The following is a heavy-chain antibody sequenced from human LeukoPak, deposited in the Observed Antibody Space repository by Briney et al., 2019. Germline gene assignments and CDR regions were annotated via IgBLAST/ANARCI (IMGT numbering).Heavy chain of an antibody. CDR3: ARKTTAMVNFDY. CDR1: GYTFTGYY. J-gene: IGHJ4*02. Sequence: RASVKGSCKASGYTFTGYYMHWVRQAPGQGLEWMGWINPNSGGTNYAQKFQGRVTMTRDTSISTAYMELSRLRSDDTAVYYCARKTTAMVNFDYWGQGTLVTVSS. V-gene: IGHV1-2*02. D-gene: IGHD5-18*01. CDR2: INPNSGGT.